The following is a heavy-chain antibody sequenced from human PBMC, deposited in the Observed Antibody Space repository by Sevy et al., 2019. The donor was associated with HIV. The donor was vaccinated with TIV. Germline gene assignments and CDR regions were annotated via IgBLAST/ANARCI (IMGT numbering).Heavy chain of an antibody. V-gene: IGHV4-34*01. CDR2: INHSGST. J-gene: IGHJ4*01. Sequence: SETLSLTCAVDGGSFSAYYWSWIRQPPGKGLEWIGEINHSGSTNYNPSLMTRVTISVDTSKNQFSLKLSSVTAADTAVYYWARGNPVIVRGVIKVGGYYYFDYWGHGTLVTVSS. CDR3: ARGNPVIVRGVIKVGGYYYFDY. CDR1: GGSFSAYY. D-gene: IGHD3-10*01.